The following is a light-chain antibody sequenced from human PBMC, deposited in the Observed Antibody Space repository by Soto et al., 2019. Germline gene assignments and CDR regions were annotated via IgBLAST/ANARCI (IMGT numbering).Light chain of an antibody. CDR2: GAS. CDR1: QSVRSH. CDR3: QQSYSTPPIT. Sequence: EIVLTQSPATLSLSPGERATLSCRGSQSVRSHLVWYQQKPGQAPRLLIYGASSRATGIPDRFSGSGSGTDFTLTISDLQPEDFATYYCQQSYSTPPITFGQGTRLEI. J-gene: IGKJ5*01. V-gene: IGKV3-11*01.